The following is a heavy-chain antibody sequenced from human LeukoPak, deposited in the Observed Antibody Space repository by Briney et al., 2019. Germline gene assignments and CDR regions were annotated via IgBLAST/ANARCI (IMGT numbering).Heavy chain of an antibody. CDR1: GGFISNYY. J-gene: IGHJ2*01. V-gene: IGHV4-59*12. CDR2: IYHSGST. D-gene: IGHD3-22*01. Sequence: SETLSLTCRVSGGFISNYYWGWIRQPPGKGLEWIGEIYHSGSTNYNPSLKSRVTISVDKSKNQFSLKLSSVTAADTAVYYCVRHYYYDSSGYESFWYFDLWGRGTLVTVSS. CDR3: VRHYYYDSSGYESFWYFDL.